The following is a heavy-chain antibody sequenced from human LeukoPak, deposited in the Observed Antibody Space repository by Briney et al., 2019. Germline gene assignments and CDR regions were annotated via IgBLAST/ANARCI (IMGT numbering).Heavy chain of an antibody. Sequence: GGSLRLSCAASGFTFSDYHMSWIRQAPGKGLEWVSAISGSGGSTYYADSVKGRFTISRDNSKNTLYLQMNSLRAEDTAVYYCAKDTWFGEQRGDYWGQGTLVTVSS. V-gene: IGHV3-23*01. CDR2: ISGSGGST. CDR3: AKDTWFGEQRGDY. D-gene: IGHD3-10*01. CDR1: GFTFSDYH. J-gene: IGHJ4*02.